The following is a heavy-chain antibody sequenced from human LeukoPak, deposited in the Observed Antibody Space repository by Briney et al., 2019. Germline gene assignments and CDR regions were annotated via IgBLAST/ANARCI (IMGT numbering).Heavy chain of an antibody. CDR2: IYTSGST. D-gene: IGHD3-3*01. CDR1: GGPISSYY. Sequence: KPSETLSLTCTVSGGPISSYYWSWIRQPAGKGLEWIGRIYTSGSTNYNPSLKSRATMSVDTSKNQFSLKLSSVTAADTAVYYCARNYDFWSGYLQPWGQGTLVTVSS. CDR3: ARNYDFWSGYLQP. V-gene: IGHV4-4*07. J-gene: IGHJ5*02.